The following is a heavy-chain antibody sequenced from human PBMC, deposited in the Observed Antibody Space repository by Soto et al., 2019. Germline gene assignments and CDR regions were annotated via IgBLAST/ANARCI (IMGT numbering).Heavy chain of an antibody. V-gene: IGHV1-69*01. J-gene: IGHJ4*02. CDR1: GGTFSSFG. D-gene: IGHD5-12*01. Sequence: QVQLVQSGAEVKKPGSSVKVSCKASGGTFSSFGFNWVRQAPGQGLEWMGGIIPLFATANYAEKFQGRVTISADEVTSTASMELIVLRSEDTAIYYCARDRSMDGYNSRSFDYWGQGTLVTVS. CDR2: IIPLFATA. CDR3: ARDRSMDGYNSRSFDY.